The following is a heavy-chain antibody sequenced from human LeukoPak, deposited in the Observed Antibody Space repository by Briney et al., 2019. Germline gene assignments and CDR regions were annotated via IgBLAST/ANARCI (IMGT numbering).Heavy chain of an antibody. V-gene: IGHV4-31*03. CDR2: IYYSGST. CDR3: AEGIAAAGEFDY. D-gene: IGHD6-13*01. J-gene: IGHJ4*02. CDR1: GGSISSGGYY. Sequence: SETLSLTCTVSGGSISSGGYYWSWIRQHPGKGLEWIGYIYYSGSTYYNPSLKSRVTISVDTSKNQFSLKLSSVTAADTAVYYCAEGIAAAGEFDYWGQGTLVTVSS.